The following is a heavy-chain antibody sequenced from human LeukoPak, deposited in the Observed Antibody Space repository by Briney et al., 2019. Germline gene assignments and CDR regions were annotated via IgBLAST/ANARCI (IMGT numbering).Heavy chain of an antibody. D-gene: IGHD6-19*01. V-gene: IGHV3-21*01. J-gene: IGHJ4*02. CDR2: ISSSSSYI. CDR3: ARDLTGYSSGWYPYYFDY. Sequence: GGSLRLSCAASGSTFSSYSMNWVRQAPGKGLEWVSSISSSSSYIYYADSVKGRFTISRDNAKNSLYLQMNSLRAEDTAVYYCARDLTGYSSGWYPYYFDYWGQGTLVTVSS. CDR1: GSTFSSYS.